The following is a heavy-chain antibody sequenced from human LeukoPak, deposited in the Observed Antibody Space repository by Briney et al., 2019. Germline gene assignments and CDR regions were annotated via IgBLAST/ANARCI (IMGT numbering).Heavy chain of an antibody. D-gene: IGHD5-18*01. J-gene: IGHJ4*02. CDR2: IWYDGSNK. V-gene: IGHV3-33*06. Sequence: PGGSLRLSCAASGFTFSSYGMHWVRQAPGKGLEWVAVIWYDGSNKYYADSVKGRFTISRDNSKNTLYLQMNSLRAEDTAVYYCAKVSIQLWQAFDYWGQGTLVTVSS. CDR3: AKVSIQLWQAFDY. CDR1: GFTFSSYG.